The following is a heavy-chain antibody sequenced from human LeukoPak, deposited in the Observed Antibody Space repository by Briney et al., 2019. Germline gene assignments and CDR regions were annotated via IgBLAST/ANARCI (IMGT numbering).Heavy chain of an antibody. Sequence: GGSLRLSCAASGFTFSSHLMHWVRQAPGKGLVWVSRISSDGTYTNYADSVRGRFTISRDNAKNTLYLQMNSLRAEDTAVYFCAKGSAVADIYFDYWGQGTLVTVSS. V-gene: IGHV3-74*01. CDR3: AKGSAVADIYFDY. J-gene: IGHJ4*02. D-gene: IGHD6-19*01. CDR1: GFTFSSHL. CDR2: ISSDGTYT.